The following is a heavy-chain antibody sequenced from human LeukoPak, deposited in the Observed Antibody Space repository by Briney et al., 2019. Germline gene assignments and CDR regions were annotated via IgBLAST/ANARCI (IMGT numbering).Heavy chain of an antibody. CDR3: ARDKIVGATNFDY. D-gene: IGHD1-26*01. CDR2: IKQDGSEK. Sequence: SGGSLRLSCAASEFTFSSYSMNWVRQAPGKGLEWVANIKQDGSEKYYVDSVKGRFTISRDNAKNSLYLQMNSLRAEDTAVYYCARDKIVGATNFDYWGQGTLVTVSS. J-gene: IGHJ4*02. CDR1: EFTFSSYS. V-gene: IGHV3-7*01.